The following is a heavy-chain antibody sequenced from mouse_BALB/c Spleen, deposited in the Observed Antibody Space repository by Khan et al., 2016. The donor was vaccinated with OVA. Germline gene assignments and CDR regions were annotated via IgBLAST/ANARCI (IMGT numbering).Heavy chain of an antibody. D-gene: IGHD2-1*01. CDR1: GFTFSDYY. Sequence: EVELVESGGGLVKPGGSLKLSCAASGFTFSDYYMYWVRQTPEKRLEWVATISDGGSYTYYPDSVKGRFTISRDDAKNHLYLQMNSLKSEDTAMYYCARGFYGNPFAYWGQGTLVTVSA. CDR2: ISDGGSYT. CDR3: ARGFYGNPFAY. J-gene: IGHJ3*01. V-gene: IGHV5-4*02.